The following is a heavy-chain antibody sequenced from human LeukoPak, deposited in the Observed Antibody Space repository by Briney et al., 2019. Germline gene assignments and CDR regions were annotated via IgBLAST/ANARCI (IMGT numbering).Heavy chain of an antibody. CDR3: ARDLPYCSGGSCYPYYYYYGMDV. Sequence: ASVKVSCKASGYTFTSYDINWVRQATGQGLEWMGWMNPNSGNTGYAQKFQGRVTMTRNTSISTAYMELSSLRSEDTAVYYCARDLPYCSGGSCYPYYYYYGMDVWGQGTTVTVSS. J-gene: IGHJ6*02. CDR2: MNPNSGNT. V-gene: IGHV1-8*01. CDR1: GYTFTSYD. D-gene: IGHD2-15*01.